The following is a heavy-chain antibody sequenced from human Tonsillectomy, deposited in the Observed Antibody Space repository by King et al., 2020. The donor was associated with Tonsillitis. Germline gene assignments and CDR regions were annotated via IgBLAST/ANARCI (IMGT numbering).Heavy chain of an antibody. V-gene: IGHV5-51*03. CDR1: GYRSTTYW. CDR2: IYPGDSDT. D-gene: IGHD2-8*01. Sequence: VQLVESGAEVKKPGESLEISCKGSGYRSTTYWIGWVRQMPGKGLEWLGIIYPGDSDTRYSPSFQGQVTISADKSISTAYLQWSSLKASDTAMYYCARGLSCTNTACPFDYWGQGTLVTVSS. CDR3: ARGLSCTNTACPFDY. J-gene: IGHJ4*02.